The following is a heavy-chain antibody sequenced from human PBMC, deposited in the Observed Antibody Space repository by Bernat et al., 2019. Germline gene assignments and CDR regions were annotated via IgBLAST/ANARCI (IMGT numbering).Heavy chain of an antibody. CDR3: ARESRWEGYSSGWNDFDY. CDR1: GHTFTSYA. V-gene: IGHV1-3*01. CDR2: INAGNGNT. D-gene: IGHD6-19*01. Sequence: QVQLVQSGAEVKKPGASVKVSCKASGHTFTSYAMHWVRQAPGQRLEWMGWINAGNGNTKYSQKFQGRVTITRDTSASTAYMELSSLRSEDTAVYYCARESRWEGYSSGWNDFDYWGQGTLVTVSS. J-gene: IGHJ4*02.